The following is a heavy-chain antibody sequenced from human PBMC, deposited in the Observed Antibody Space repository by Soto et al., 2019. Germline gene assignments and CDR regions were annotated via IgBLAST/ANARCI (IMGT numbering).Heavy chain of an antibody. J-gene: IGHJ4*02. Sequence: QLQLQESGPGLVKPSETLSLTCIVSGGSISSSSYYWGWIRQPPGKGLEWIGSIYYSGSTYYNPSLKSRVTISVDTSKNQFSLKLSSVTAADTAVYYCASPYSSSGIGYWGQGTLVTVSS. V-gene: IGHV4-39*01. CDR1: GGSISSSSYY. CDR3: ASPYSSSGIGY. CDR2: IYYSGST. D-gene: IGHD6-6*01.